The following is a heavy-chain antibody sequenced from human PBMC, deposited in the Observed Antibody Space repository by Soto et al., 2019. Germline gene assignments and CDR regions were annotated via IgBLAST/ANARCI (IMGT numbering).Heavy chain of an antibody. CDR2: IYTSGST. CDR3: AGSYYYDSSGYPYYYGMDV. J-gene: IGHJ6*02. D-gene: IGHD3-22*01. V-gene: IGHV4-4*07. Sequence: TLSLTCTVSGGSISSYYWSWIRQPAGKGLEWIGRIYTSGSTNYNPSLKSRVTMSVDTSKNQFSLKLSSVTAADTAVYYCAGSYYYDSSGYPYYYGMDVWGQGTTVTVSS. CDR1: GGSISSYY.